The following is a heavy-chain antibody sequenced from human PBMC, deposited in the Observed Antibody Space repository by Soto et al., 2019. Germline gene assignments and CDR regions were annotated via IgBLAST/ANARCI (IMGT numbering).Heavy chain of an antibody. D-gene: IGHD6-19*01. CDR2: ISNKGDAT. CDR3: ATSFSIAVASDAFDI. CDR1: GFTFSSYT. J-gene: IGHJ3*02. Sequence: PGGSLRLSCAASGFTFSSYTMRWVRQAPGKGLEWVAGISNKGDATYYEDSVKGRFTISRDNPQNTLFLQLSGLKFDDTAVYYCATSFSIAVASDAFDIWGQGTMVTVSS. V-gene: IGHV3-23*01.